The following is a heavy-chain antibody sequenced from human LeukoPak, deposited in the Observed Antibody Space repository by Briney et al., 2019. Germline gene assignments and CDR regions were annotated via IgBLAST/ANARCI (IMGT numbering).Heavy chain of an antibody. Sequence: ASVKVSCKASGYTFTGYYMHWVRQAPGQGLEWMGWINPNSGGTNYAQKFQGRVTMTRDTSISTAYTELSRLRSDDTAVYYCAVLTEYYYGMDVWGQGTTVTVSS. CDR1: GYTFTGYY. V-gene: IGHV1-2*02. CDR3: AVLTEYYYGMDV. CDR2: INPNSGGT. J-gene: IGHJ6*02. D-gene: IGHD3-9*01.